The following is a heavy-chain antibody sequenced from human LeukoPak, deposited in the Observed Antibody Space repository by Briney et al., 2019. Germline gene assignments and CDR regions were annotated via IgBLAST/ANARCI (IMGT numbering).Heavy chain of an antibody. V-gene: IGHV1-69*05. CDR1: GGTFSSYA. Sequence: ASVKVSWKASGGTFSSYAISWVRQAPGQGLEWMGRIIPIFGTANYAQKFQGRVTITTDESTSTAYMELSSLRSEDTAVYYCAREDYDILTGYYKGFDYWGQGTLVTVTS. J-gene: IGHJ4*02. CDR3: AREDYDILTGYYKGFDY. D-gene: IGHD3-9*01. CDR2: IIPIFGTA.